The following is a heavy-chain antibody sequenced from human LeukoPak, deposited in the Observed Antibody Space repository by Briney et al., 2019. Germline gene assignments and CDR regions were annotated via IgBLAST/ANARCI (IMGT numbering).Heavy chain of an antibody. Sequence: GESLKISCKVSGYSSTRYWIGWARQMHGKGLEWVGIVNSGDSYTRYSPSFQGQVTISLDKSINTAFLQWNTLEASDTAIYYCATTGYSSRWEYYWAQGTLVTVSS. CDR1: GYSSTRYW. J-gene: IGHJ4*02. CDR2: VNSGDSYT. CDR3: ATTGYSSRWEYY. V-gene: IGHV5-51*01. D-gene: IGHD6-13*01.